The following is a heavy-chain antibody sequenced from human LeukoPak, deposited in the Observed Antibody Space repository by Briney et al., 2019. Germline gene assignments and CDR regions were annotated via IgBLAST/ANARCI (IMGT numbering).Heavy chain of an antibody. CDR2: IYTSGST. CDR1: GGSISSYY. Sequence: SETLSLTCTVSGGSISSYYWSWIRQPAGKGLEWIGRIYTSGSTNCNLSLKSRVTMSVDTSKNQFSLKLSSVTAADTAVYYCARDSSSWYSSGAGWFDPWGQGTLVTVSS. CDR3: ARDSSSWYSSGAGWFDP. V-gene: IGHV4-4*07. D-gene: IGHD6-13*01. J-gene: IGHJ5*02.